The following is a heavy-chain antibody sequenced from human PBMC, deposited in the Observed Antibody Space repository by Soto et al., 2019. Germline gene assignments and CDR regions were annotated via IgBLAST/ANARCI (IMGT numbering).Heavy chain of an antibody. CDR3: AREIAAAAPFDH. Sequence: QVQLVQSGAEVKKPGSSVKVSCKASGGTFSSYAISWVRQAPGQGLEWMGGIIPIFGTANYAQKFQGRVTNTADECTSTAHMELSRLESGDTGVYYCAREIAAAAPFDHWGQGTLVTVSS. CDR2: IIPIFGTA. V-gene: IGHV1-69*01. CDR1: GGTFSSYA. J-gene: IGHJ4*02. D-gene: IGHD6-13*01.